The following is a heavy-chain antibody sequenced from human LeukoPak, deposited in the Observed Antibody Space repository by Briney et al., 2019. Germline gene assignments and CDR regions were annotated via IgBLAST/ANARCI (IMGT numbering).Heavy chain of an antibody. CDR2: ISSSSSYI. CDR3: ARGPPYYYDSSGYPYYFDY. Sequence: GGSLRLSCAASGFTFSSYSMNWVRQAPGKGLEWVSSISSSSSYIYYADSVKGRFTISRDNAKNSLYPQMNSLRAEDTAVYYCARGPPYYYDSSGYPYYFDYWGQGTLVTVSS. V-gene: IGHV3-21*01. D-gene: IGHD3-22*01. J-gene: IGHJ4*02. CDR1: GFTFSSYS.